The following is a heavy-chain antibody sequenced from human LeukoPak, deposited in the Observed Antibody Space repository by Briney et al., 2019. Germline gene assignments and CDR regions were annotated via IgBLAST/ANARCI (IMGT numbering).Heavy chain of an antibody. J-gene: IGHJ4*02. CDR3: ARGTTTGYRTSWFDY. D-gene: IGHD6-13*01. CDR2: ISSSGSYI. Sequence: GGSLRLSCAASGFTVSSNYMNWVRQAPGKGLEWVASISSSGSYINYADSVKGRFTISRDNAKNSLYLQMNSLRAEDTAVYYCARGTTTGYRTSWFDYWGQGTLVTVSS. CDR1: GFTVSSNY. V-gene: IGHV3-21*01.